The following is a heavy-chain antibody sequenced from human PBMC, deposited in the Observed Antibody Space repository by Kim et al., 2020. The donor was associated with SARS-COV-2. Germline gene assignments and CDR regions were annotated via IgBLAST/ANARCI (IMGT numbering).Heavy chain of an antibody. Sequence: GGSLRLSCAASGFTFSSYSMNWVRQAPGKGLEWVSYISSSSSTIYYADSVKGRFTISRDNAKNSLYLQMNSLRDEDTAVYYCARDRCSSTSCYGIWDYYYYYGMDVWGQGTTVTVSS. J-gene: IGHJ6*02. CDR2: ISSSSSTI. D-gene: IGHD2-2*01. V-gene: IGHV3-48*02. CDR3: ARDRCSSTSCYGIWDYYYYYGMDV. CDR1: GFTFSSYS.